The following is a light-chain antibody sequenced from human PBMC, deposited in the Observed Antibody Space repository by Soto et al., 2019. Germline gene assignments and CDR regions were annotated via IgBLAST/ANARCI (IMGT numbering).Light chain of an antibody. CDR1: SSNIGWNY. V-gene: IGLV1-47*01. J-gene: IGLJ3*02. CDR2: RNN. Sequence: QSVLSQPPSASGTPGQRVTISCSGSSSNIGWNYVYWYQQVPGTAPKLLIFRNNQRPSGVPDRFSGSKSGTSASLAISGLRSEDEADYFCAAWDYSLSGYWVFGGGTKLTVL. CDR3: AAWDYSLSGYWV.